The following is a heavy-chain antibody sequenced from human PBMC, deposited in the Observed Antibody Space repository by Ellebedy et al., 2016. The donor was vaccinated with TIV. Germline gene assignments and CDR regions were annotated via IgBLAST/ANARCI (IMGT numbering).Heavy chain of an antibody. V-gene: IGHV1-46*01. D-gene: IGHD4-11*01. J-gene: IGHJ4*02. CDR2: INPNVATT. CDR1: GYSFTGYY. CDR3: ARDLGRNSNYLEY. Sequence: AASVKVSCKTSGYSFTGYYIHWVRQAPGQGLEWMGIINPNVATTSYAQKFEGRVTMTRDTSTSTVYMEVSSLRSEDTAVYYCARDLGRNSNYLEYWGQGTPVTVSS.